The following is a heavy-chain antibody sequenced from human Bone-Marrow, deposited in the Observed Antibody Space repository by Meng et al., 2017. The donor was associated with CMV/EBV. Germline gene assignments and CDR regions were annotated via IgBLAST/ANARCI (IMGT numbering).Heavy chain of an antibody. CDR2: ISSSSSYI. CDR3: ARRITIFGVVRGFGMDV. V-gene: IGHV3-21*01. D-gene: IGHD3-3*01. CDR1: GFTFSSYS. Sequence: GESLKISCAASGFTFSSYSMNWVRQAPGKGLEWVSSISSSSSYIYYADSVKGRFTISRDNAKNSLYLQMNSLRAEDTAVYYCARRITIFGVVRGFGMDVWGQGTTVTGSS. J-gene: IGHJ6*01.